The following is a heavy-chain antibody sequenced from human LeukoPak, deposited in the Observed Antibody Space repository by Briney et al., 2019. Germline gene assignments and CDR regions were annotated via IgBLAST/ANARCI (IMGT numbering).Heavy chain of an antibody. J-gene: IGHJ3*02. CDR3: MRGRTYYYDSSGSLVRNSDAFDI. Sequence: SETLSLTCAVYGGSFSGYYWSWIRQPPGRGLEWIGEINHSGSTNYNPSLKSRVTISVDTSKNQFSLKLSSVTAADTAVYYCMRGRTYYYDSSGSLVRNSDAFDIWGQGTMVTVSS. CDR1: GGSFSGYY. V-gene: IGHV4-34*01. CDR2: INHSGST. D-gene: IGHD3-22*01.